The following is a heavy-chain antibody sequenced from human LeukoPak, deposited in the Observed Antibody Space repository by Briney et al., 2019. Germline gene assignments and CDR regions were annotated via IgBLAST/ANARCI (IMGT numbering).Heavy chain of an antibody. CDR2: ISYDGSNK. CDR3: AKGKEIVVVPAATLDY. V-gene: IGHV3-30-3*01. J-gene: IGHJ4*02. D-gene: IGHD2-2*01. CDR1: GFTFSSYA. Sequence: QTGGSLRLSCAASGFTFSSYAMHWVRQAPGKGLEWVAVISYDGSNKYYADSVKGRFTISRDNSKNTLYLQMNSLRAEDTAVYYCAKGKEIVVVPAATLDYWGQGTLVTVSS.